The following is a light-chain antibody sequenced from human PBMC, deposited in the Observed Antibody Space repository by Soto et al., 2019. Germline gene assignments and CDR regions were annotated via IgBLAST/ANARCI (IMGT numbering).Light chain of an antibody. V-gene: IGKV3-11*01. CDR1: QSVRSY. CDR3: QQGFNGPT. J-gene: IGKJ4*01. CDR2: NAV. Sequence: ENVLTQYPATLSLSPGERATLSCRASQSVRSYFAWYQQKPGQAPRLVIYNAVNRATGIPARFSGSGSGTDFTLPISSLEPEDFAVYYCQQGFNGPTFGGGTKVEIK.